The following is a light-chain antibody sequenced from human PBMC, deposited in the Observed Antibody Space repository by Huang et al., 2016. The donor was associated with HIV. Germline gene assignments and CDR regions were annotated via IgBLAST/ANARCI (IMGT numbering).Light chain of an antibody. Sequence: EIVLTQSPVTLSLSPGERATLSCRASQSISSYLAWYQQKPGQAPRPLIYDASNRATGIPARFSGSGSGTDFTLTISSLEPEDFAVYYCQQHINLGTFGGGTKVEIK. CDR1: QSISSY. J-gene: IGKJ4*01. CDR2: DAS. CDR3: QQHINLGT. V-gene: IGKV3-11*01.